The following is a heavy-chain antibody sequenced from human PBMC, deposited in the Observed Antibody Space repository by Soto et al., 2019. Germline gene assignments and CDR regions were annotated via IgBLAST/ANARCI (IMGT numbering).Heavy chain of an antibody. J-gene: IGHJ6*02. Sequence: ASVKVSCKASGGTLISYAVNWVLQAPGQGLEWVGGIIPVFDTTNYAQKFQGRVRITADKSKNVAYMDLKSLRSEDTAVYYCARADDFWSGGMDVWGQGTSVTVSS. V-gene: IGHV1-69*06. CDR3: ARADDFWSGGMDV. CDR2: IIPVFDTT. CDR1: GGTLISYA. D-gene: IGHD3-3*01.